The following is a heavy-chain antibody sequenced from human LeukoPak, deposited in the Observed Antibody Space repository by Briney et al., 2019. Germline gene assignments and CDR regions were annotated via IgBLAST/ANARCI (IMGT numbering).Heavy chain of an antibody. D-gene: IGHD3-22*01. Sequence: SQTLSLTCTVSGGSISSGDYYWSWIRQPPGKGLEWIGYIYYSGSTYYNPSLKSRVTISVDTSKNQFSLKLSSVTAADTAVYYCATEWLLRGLGYWGQGTLVAVSS. CDR2: IYYSGST. CDR3: ATEWLLRGLGY. V-gene: IGHV4-30-4*01. J-gene: IGHJ4*02. CDR1: GGSISSGDYY.